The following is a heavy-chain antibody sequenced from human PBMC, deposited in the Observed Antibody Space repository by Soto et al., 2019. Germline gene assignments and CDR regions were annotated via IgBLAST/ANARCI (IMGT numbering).Heavy chain of an antibody. V-gene: IGHV1-18*01. CDR1: EDIFNNFG. D-gene: IGHD2-15*01. J-gene: IGHJ4*02. Sequence: QAQLVQSGAEVKKPGASVRVACTASEDIFNNFGITWVRQALGQGLEWLGWVSYCNGNTNYARRLQGRVFMTTDTPTSTAYLELRILTFNATAVYYCAGVLTRFFSGGSCPFSMWGQGTKVIVSS. CDR2: VSYCNGNT. CDR3: AGVLTRFFSGGSCPFSM.